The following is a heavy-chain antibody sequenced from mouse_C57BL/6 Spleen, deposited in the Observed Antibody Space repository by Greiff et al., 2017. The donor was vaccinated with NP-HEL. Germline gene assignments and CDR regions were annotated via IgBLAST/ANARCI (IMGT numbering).Heavy chain of an antibody. CDR2: IDPSDSYT. Sequence: VQLQQPGAELVKPGASVKLSCKASGYTFTSYWMQWVKQRPGQGLEWIGEIDPSDSYTNYNQKFKGKATLTVDTSSSTAYMQLSSLTSEDSAVYYCARRYYYGSSYEYFDVWGTGTTVTVSS. V-gene: IGHV1-50*01. CDR3: ARRYYYGSSYEYFDV. J-gene: IGHJ1*03. CDR1: GYTFTSYW. D-gene: IGHD1-1*01.